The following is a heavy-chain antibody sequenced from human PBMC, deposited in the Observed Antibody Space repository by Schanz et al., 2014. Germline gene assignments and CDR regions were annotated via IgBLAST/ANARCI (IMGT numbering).Heavy chain of an antibody. V-gene: IGHV3-66*01. Sequence: EVQLEVSGGGLVQPGGSLRLSCEASGFTVGNNYMSWVRQPPGKGLECISIIYSRGGTFYADSVKGRFTISRDNAKNTVYLQMNSLRDDDTAVYYCAKRFHCSGSHPFDYWGQGTLVTVSS. CDR1: GFTVGNNY. D-gene: IGHD3-10*02. CDR2: IYSRGGT. CDR3: AKRFHCSGSHPFDY. J-gene: IGHJ4*02.